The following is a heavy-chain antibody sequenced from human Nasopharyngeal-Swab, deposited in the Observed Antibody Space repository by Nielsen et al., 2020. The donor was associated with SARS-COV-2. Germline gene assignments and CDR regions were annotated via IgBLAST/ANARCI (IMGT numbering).Heavy chain of an antibody. Sequence: GESLKISCAASGFTFRFYTMHWVRQAPGKGLEWVSSVSTGGDYIHYADLVQGRFTISRDTAKNSLSSQMDSLRVEDTAVYFCARVEDNFGDYIDYWGQGTLVAVSS. CDR2: VSTGGDYI. V-gene: IGHV3-21*01. CDR3: ARVEDNFGDYIDY. J-gene: IGHJ4*02. D-gene: IGHD4-17*01. CDR1: GFTFRFYT.